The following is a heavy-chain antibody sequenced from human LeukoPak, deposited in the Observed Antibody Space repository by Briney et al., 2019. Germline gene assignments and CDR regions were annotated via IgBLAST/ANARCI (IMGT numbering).Heavy chain of an antibody. CDR3: ARGSAGTYYDYVWGIPAEYFQH. V-gene: IGHV4-39*01. J-gene: IGHJ1*01. Sequence: SETLSLTCTVSGGSISSSSYYWGWIRQPPGKGLEWIGSIYYSGSTYYNPSLKSRVTISVDTSKNQFSLKLSSVTAADTAVYYCARGSAGTYYDYVWGIPAEYFQHWGQGTLVTVSS. D-gene: IGHD3-16*01. CDR2: IYYSGST. CDR1: GGSISSSSYY.